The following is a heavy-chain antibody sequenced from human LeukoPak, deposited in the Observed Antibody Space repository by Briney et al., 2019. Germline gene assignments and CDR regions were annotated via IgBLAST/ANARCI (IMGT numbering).Heavy chain of an antibody. CDR2: IYYSGST. V-gene: IGHV4-59*11. CDR1: GGSISSHY. D-gene: IGHD3-10*01. Sequence: SETLSLTCTVSGGSISSHYWSWIRQPPGKGLEWIGYIYYSGSTNYNPSLKSRVTISVDTSKNQFSLKLSFVTAADTAVYYCAREKSRFDAFDIWGQGTMVTVSS. CDR3: AREKSRFDAFDI. J-gene: IGHJ3*02.